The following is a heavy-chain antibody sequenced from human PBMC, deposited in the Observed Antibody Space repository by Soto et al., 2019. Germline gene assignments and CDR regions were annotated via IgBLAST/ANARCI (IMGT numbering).Heavy chain of an antibody. CDR1: GGSISSSSYY. J-gene: IGHJ4*02. D-gene: IGHD3-10*01. CDR3: ARHYGSGSYYIPGYYFDY. CDR2: IYYSGST. Sequence: SETLSLTCTVSGGSISSSSYYWGWIRQPPGKGLEWIGSIYYSGSTYYNPSLKSRVTISVDTSKNQFSLKLSSVTAADTAVYYCARHYGSGSYYIPGYYFDYWGQGTLVTVSS. V-gene: IGHV4-39*01.